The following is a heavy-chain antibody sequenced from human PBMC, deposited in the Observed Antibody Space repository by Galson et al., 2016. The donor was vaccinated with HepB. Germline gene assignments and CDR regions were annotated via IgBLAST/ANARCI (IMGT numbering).Heavy chain of an antibody. CDR3: ARQKAHPYYYGLGD. J-gene: IGHJ4*02. Sequence: QSGAEVKKPGESLRISCEGSGYSFSSYWIGWVRQMPGKGLEWMGVIYPGDSDTRYSPSFQGQVTISADKSITTAFLQWSSLKASDTAIYYCARQKAHPYYYGLGDWGQGTLVTVSS. D-gene: IGHD3-10*01. CDR2: IYPGDSDT. CDR1: GYSFSSYW. V-gene: IGHV5-51*01.